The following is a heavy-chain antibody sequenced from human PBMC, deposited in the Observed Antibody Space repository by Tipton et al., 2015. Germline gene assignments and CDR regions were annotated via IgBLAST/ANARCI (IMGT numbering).Heavy chain of an antibody. J-gene: IGHJ6*02. CDR3: ARFRYYGSESERGYFHGLDV. CDR1: GGSFSGYY. V-gene: IGHV4-34*01. Sequence: TLSLTCAVYGGSFSGYYWSWIRQPPGKGLEWIGEINHSGSTNYNPSLKSRVTISVDTSKSQFFLKLSSVTAADTAVYYCARFRYYGSESERGYFHGLDVWGQGTTVTVS. CDR2: INHSGST. D-gene: IGHD3-10*01.